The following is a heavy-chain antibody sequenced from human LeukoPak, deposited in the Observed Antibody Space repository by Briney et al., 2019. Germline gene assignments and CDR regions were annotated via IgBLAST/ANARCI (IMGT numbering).Heavy chain of an antibody. J-gene: IGHJ4*02. CDR3: ARAVRFSSSWYFDS. V-gene: IGHV4-4*07. CDR2: ISTSANT. D-gene: IGHD6-13*01. CDR1: GGSINSYY. Sequence: SETLSLTCTVSGGSINSYYWTWIRQPAGKGLEWIGRISTSANTGFNPSLKSRVTMSLDTSKNQFSLALSSVTTTDTAVYYCARAVRFSSSWYFDSWGQGTLVTVSS.